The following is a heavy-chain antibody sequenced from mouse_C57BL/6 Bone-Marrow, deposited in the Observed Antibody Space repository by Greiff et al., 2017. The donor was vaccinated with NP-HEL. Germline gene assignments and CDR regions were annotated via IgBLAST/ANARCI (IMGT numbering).Heavy chain of an antibody. Sequence: EVQVVESGEGLVKPGGSLKLSCAASGFTFSSYAMSWVRQTPEKRLEWVAYISSGGDYIYYADTVKGRFTISRDNARNTLYLQMSSLKSEDTAMYYCTRDLDGYYYFDVWGTGTTVTVSS. J-gene: IGHJ1*03. CDR1: GFTFSSYA. V-gene: IGHV5-9-1*02. CDR3: TRDLDGYYYFDV. CDR2: ISSGGDYI. D-gene: IGHD2-3*01.